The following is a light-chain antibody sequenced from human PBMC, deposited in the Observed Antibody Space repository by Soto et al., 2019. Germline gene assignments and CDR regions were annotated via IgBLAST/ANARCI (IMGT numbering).Light chain of an antibody. CDR1: QFISSY. CDR2: AAS. J-gene: IGKJ4*01. CDR3: QQSYTTPLT. V-gene: IGKV1-39*01. Sequence: DIQMTQSPSSLSASVGDRVTITCRASQFISSYLNWYQQKPGKAPNLLIYAASNLQSGVPSRFSGSESGTDFTLTISNLQPEDLATYYCQQSYTTPLTFGGGTKLEIK.